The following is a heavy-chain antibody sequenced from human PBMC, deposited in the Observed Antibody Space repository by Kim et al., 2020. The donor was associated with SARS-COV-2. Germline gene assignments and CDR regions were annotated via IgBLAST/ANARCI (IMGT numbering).Heavy chain of an antibody. V-gene: IGHV4-30-2*04. D-gene: IGHD3-22*01. J-gene: IGHJ3*02. CDR3: ARGPMIVVVNAFDI. Sequence: PSLKIRVTISVDTSKNQFSLKLSSVTAADTAVYYCARGPMIVVVNAFDIWGQGTMVTVSS.